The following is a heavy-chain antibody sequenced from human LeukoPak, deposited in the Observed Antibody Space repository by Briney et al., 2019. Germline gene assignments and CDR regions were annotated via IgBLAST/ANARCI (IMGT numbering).Heavy chain of an antibody. CDR2: ISYDGSNK. J-gene: IGHJ4*02. CDR1: GFTFSSYR. Sequence: GGSLRLSCAASGFTFSSYRMHWVRQAPGKGLEWVAVISYDGSNKYYADSVKGRFTISRDNSKNTLYLQMNSLGAEDTAVYYCAKDGEATYSSGWYGYFDYWGQGTLVTVSS. V-gene: IGHV3-30*18. D-gene: IGHD6-19*01. CDR3: AKDGEATYSSGWYGYFDY.